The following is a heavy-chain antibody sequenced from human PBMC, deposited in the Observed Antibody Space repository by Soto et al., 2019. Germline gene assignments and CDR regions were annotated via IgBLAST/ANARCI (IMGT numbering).Heavy chain of an antibody. CDR3: ARQWSSSCTLAP. V-gene: IGHV3-11*01. D-gene: IGHD6-6*01. J-gene: IGHJ5*02. Sequence: QVQLVESGGGLVKPGGSLRLSCAASGFTFSDYYMSWIRQAPGKGLEWVSYISRSGRTIYYADSVKGRFSISRDNAKDTLYLQINSLRAEDTAVYYCARQWSSSCTLAPWGQGALVTVSS. CDR1: GFTFSDYY. CDR2: ISRSGRTI.